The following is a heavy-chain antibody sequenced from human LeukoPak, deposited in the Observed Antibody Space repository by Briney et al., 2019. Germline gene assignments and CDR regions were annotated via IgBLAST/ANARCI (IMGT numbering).Heavy chain of an antibody. CDR2: IKSKTDGGTT. Sequence: GGSLRLSCAASGFTFSNARMSWVRQAPGKGLEWVGRIKSKTDGGTTDYAAPVKGRFTISRDDSKNTLYLQMDSLKTEDTAVYYCTTLSPHYYDSRGYFDYWGQGTLVTVSS. CDR3: TTLSPHYYDSRGYFDY. CDR1: GFTFSNAR. J-gene: IGHJ4*02. D-gene: IGHD3-22*01. V-gene: IGHV3-15*01.